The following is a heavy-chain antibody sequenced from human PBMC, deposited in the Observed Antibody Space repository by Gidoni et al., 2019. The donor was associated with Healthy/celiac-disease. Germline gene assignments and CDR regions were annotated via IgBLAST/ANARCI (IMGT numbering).Heavy chain of an antibody. CDR2: ISYDGSNK. Sequence: QVQLVESGGGVVQPGRSLRLSCAASGFTFSRYGMHWVRQAPGKGLEWVAVISYDGSNKYYADSVKGRFTISRDNSKNTLYLQMNSLRAEDTAVYYCARGDIVVVPAASPFDYWGQGTLVTVSS. J-gene: IGHJ4*02. D-gene: IGHD2-2*01. V-gene: IGHV3-30*03. CDR1: GFTFSRYG. CDR3: ARGDIVVVPAASPFDY.